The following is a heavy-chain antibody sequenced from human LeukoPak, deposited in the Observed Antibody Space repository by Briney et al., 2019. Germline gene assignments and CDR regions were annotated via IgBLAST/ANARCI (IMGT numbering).Heavy chain of an antibody. D-gene: IGHD2-2*01. J-gene: IGHJ6*03. CDR3: ARVGYCSSTSCFRYYMDV. CDR2: INSDGSST. V-gene: IGHV3-74*01. Sequence: GGSLRLSCAASGFTFSSYWMHWVRQAPGKGLVWVSRINSDGSSTSYADSVKGRFTISRDNAKNTLYLQMNSLRAEGTAVYYCARVGYCSSTSCFRYYMDVWGKGTTVTISS. CDR1: GFTFSSYW.